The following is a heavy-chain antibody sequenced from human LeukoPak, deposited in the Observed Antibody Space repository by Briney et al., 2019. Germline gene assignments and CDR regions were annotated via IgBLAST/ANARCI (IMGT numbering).Heavy chain of an antibody. Sequence: SETLSLTCTVSGGSISSSSYYWGWIRQAPGKGLEWIGSIYYSGSTYYNPSLKSRVTISVDTSKNQFSLKVRSVTAADTAVYYCARQVIVYQFDNWGQGTLVTVSS. CDR1: GGSISSSSYY. J-gene: IGHJ4*02. D-gene: IGHD2-8*01. V-gene: IGHV4-39*01. CDR3: ARQVIVYQFDN. CDR2: IYYSGST.